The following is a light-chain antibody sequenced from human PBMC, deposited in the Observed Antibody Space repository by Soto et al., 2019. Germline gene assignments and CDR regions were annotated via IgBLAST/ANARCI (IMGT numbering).Light chain of an antibody. CDR3: LSYTSANTRV. CDR1: SSDVGGYKF. J-gene: IGLJ3*02. Sequence: QSALTQPASVSASPGQSITISCTGTSSDVGGYKFVSWYQHHPGKAPKLIIYEVNNRPSGVSNRFSGSKSGNTASLTISGLQHEDEADYYCLSYTSANTRVFGGGTKLTVL. V-gene: IGLV2-14*01. CDR2: EVN.